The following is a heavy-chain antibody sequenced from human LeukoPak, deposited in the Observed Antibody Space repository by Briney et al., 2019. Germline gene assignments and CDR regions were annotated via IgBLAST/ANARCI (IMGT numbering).Heavy chain of an antibody. V-gene: IGHV1-69*04. Sequence: GASVKVSCKASGGTFSSYAISWVRQAPGQGLEWMGRIIPILGIANYAQKFQGRVTITADKSTSTAHMELSSLRSEDTAVYYCARSAGSSYGMDVWGQGTTVTVSS. CDR3: ARSAGSSYGMDV. J-gene: IGHJ6*02. CDR2: IIPILGIA. CDR1: GGTFSSYA. D-gene: IGHD6-6*01.